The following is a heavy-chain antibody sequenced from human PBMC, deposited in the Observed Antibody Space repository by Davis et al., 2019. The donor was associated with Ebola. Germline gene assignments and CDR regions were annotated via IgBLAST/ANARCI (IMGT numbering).Heavy chain of an antibody. CDR1: GGSISSYY. CDR3: ARSRTAYYYYGMDV. Sequence: ESLKISCTVSGGSISSYYWSWIRQPPGKGLEWIGYLYYSGSTNYNPSLKSRVTISVDTSKNQFSLKLSSVTAADTAVYYCARSRTAYYYYGMDVWGQGTTVTVSS. V-gene: IGHV4-59*12. D-gene: IGHD1-14*01. CDR2: LYYSGST. J-gene: IGHJ6*02.